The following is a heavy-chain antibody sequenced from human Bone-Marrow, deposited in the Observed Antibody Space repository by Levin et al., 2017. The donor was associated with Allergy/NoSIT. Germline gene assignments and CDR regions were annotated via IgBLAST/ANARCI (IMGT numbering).Heavy chain of an antibody. J-gene: IGHJ4*02. CDR3: ARISWTWVTDY. CDR1: GDSIRKNTYY. Sequence: SETLSLTCSVSGDSIRKNTYYWAWIRQPPGKGLQWIGNIFYTGSGYYDPSLESRVTMSIDTSKNQFSLRLRSVTAADTAVYYCARISWTWVTDYWGQGTLVSVSS. D-gene: IGHD2-21*02. V-gene: IGHV4-39*07. CDR2: IFYTGSG.